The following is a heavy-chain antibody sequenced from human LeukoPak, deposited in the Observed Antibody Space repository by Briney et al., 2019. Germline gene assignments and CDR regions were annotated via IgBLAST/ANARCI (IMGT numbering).Heavy chain of an antibody. J-gene: IGHJ3*02. V-gene: IGHV1-45*02. CDR3: ASWVNYYGSGSYGAFDI. CDR2: ITPFNGNT. Sequence: ASVKVSCKASGYTFTDRYPHWVRQAPGQAVECMGWITPFNGNTNYAQKFQDRVTITRDRSMSTAYMELSRLRSEDTAMYYCASWVNYYGSGSYGAFDIWGQGTMVTVSS. CDR1: GYTFTDRY. D-gene: IGHD3-10*01.